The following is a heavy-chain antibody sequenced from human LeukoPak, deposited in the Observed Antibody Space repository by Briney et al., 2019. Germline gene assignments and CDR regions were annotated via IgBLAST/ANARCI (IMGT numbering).Heavy chain of an antibody. CDR3: ARDLSGSGSYYNWFDP. CDR1: GFTFSSYA. V-gene: IGHV3-30*04. CDR2: ISYDGSNK. J-gene: IGHJ5*02. Sequence: QTGRSLRLSCAASGFTFSSYAMHWVRQAPGKGLEWVAVISYDGSNKYYADSVKGQFTISRDNSKNTLYLQMNSLRAEDTAVYYCARDLSGSGSYYNWFDPWGQGTLVTVSS. D-gene: IGHD3-10*01.